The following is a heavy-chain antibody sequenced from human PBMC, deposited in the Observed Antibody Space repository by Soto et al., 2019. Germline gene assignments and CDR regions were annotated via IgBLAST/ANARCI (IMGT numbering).Heavy chain of an antibody. V-gene: IGHV1-69*04. CDR2: IIPILGIA. Sequence: GASVKVSCKASGGTFSSYTISWVRQAPGQGLEWMGRIIPILGIANYAQKFQGRVTITADKSTSTAYMELSSLRSEDTAVYYCARDIPAYYYGSGQGPWGQGTLVTVSS. CDR3: ARDIPAYYYGSGQGP. CDR1: GGTFSSYT. J-gene: IGHJ5*02. D-gene: IGHD3-10*01.